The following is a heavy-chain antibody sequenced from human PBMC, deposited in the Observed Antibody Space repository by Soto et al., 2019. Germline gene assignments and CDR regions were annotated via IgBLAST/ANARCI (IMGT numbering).Heavy chain of an antibody. CDR2: INPSGGST. J-gene: IGHJ5*02. D-gene: IGHD6-6*01. CDR3: APSASSSSRFDL. Sequence: QVQLVQSGAEVKKPGASVKVSCKASGYTFTSYYMHWVRQAPGQGLEWMGIINPSGGSTSYGQKFQGRVTMTRDTSTSTVYMEMSSLRSEDTAVYYCAPSASSSSRFDLWGQGTLVTVSS. CDR1: GYTFTSYY. V-gene: IGHV1-46*03.